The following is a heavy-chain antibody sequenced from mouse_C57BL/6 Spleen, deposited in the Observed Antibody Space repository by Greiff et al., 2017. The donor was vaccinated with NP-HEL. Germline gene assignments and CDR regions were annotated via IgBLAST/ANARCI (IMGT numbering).Heavy chain of an antibody. CDR1: GYTFTSYW. D-gene: IGHD1-1*01. CDR3: ARSGATVADFDY. Sequence: QVQLQQPGAELVKPGASVKMSCKASGYTFTSYWITWVKQRPGQGLEWIGDIYPGSGSTNYNDKFKSKATLTVDTSSSTAYMQLSSLTSEDSAVYYWARSGATVADFDYWGQGTTLTVSS. J-gene: IGHJ2*01. CDR2: IYPGSGST. V-gene: IGHV1-55*01.